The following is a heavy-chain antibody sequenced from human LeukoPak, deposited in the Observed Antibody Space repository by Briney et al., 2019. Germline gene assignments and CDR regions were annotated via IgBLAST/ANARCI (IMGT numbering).Heavy chain of an antibody. D-gene: IGHD3-10*01. CDR1: GYTFTSYD. Sequence: ASVKVSCKASGYTFTSYDINWVRQATGQGLEWMGWMNPNSGNTGYAQKFQGRVTMTTDTSTSTAYMELRSLRSDDTAVYYCARTGEQANNWFDPWGQGTLVSVST. V-gene: IGHV1-8*01. J-gene: IGHJ5*02. CDR2: MNPNSGNT. CDR3: ARTGEQANNWFDP.